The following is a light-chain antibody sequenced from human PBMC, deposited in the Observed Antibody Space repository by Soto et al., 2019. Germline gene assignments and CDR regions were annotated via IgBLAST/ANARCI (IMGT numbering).Light chain of an antibody. J-gene: IGLJ1*01. Sequence: QSVLPQPASVSGSPGQSITISCTGTSSDVDGYNYVSWYQQHPGKAPKFMIYDVSNRPSGVSNRFSGSKSGNTASLTISGLQAEDEADYYCSSYTTSNTRQIVFGTGTKVTVL. CDR1: SSDVDGYNY. CDR2: DVS. CDR3: SSYTTSNTRQIV. V-gene: IGLV2-14*01.